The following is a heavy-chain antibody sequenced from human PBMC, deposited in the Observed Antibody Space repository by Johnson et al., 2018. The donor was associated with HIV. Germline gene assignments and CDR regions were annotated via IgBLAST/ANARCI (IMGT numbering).Heavy chain of an antibody. CDR1: GFTFSSYG. CDR3: AKDLDRELLALWAFHT. CDR2: MSYDGSNK. V-gene: IGHV3-30*18. Sequence: HVQLVESGGGVVQPGRSLRLSCAASGFTFSSYGIHWVRQAPGKGLEWEAVMSYDGSNKYYSGSVRGRFTISRDNSRNTLNLQMDSLREDDTAVYYCAKDLDRELLALWAFHTWGQGTVVTGSS. J-gene: IGHJ3*02. D-gene: IGHD2-8*02.